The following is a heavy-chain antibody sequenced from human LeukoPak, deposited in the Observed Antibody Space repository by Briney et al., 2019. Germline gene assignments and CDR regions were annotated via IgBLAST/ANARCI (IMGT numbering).Heavy chain of an antibody. D-gene: IGHD4-23*01. CDR2: IYHSGST. J-gene: IGHJ4*02. CDR3: AREGYGGNPAPFDY. V-gene: IGHV4-38-2*02. Sequence: SETLSLTCTVSGYSISSGYCWGWIRQPPGKGLEWIGSIYHSGSTYYNPSLKSRVTISVDTSKNQFSLKLSSVTAADTAVYYCAREGYGGNPAPFDYWGQGTLVTVSS. CDR1: GYSISSGYC.